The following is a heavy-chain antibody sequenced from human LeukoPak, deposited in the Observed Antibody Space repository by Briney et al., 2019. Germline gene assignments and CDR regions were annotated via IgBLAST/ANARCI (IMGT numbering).Heavy chain of an antibody. V-gene: IGHV4-34*01. D-gene: IGHD2-2*01. CDR3: ARSLVVPAANWFDP. CDR1: GGSFSGYY. J-gene: IGHJ5*02. Sequence: PSETLSLTCAVYGGSFSGYYWSWIRQPPGKGLEWIGEINHSGSTNYNPSLKSRVTISVDTSKNQFSLKLSSVTAADTAVYYCARSLVVPAANWFDPWGQGTLVTVSS. CDR2: INHSGST.